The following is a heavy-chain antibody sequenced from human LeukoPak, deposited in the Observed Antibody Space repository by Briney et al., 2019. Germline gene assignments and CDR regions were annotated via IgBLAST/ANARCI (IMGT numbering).Heavy chain of an antibody. CDR1: GNSISSYY. CDR2: IYTSGST. V-gene: IGHV4-4*07. Sequence: SETLSLTCTVSGNSISSYYWSWIRQPAGKGLEWIGRIYTSGSTNYSPSLKSRVTISVDTSKNQFSLKLSSVTAADTAVYYCARYAVTTALFDYWGQGTLVTVSS. D-gene: IGHD4-17*01. CDR3: ARYAVTTALFDY. J-gene: IGHJ4*02.